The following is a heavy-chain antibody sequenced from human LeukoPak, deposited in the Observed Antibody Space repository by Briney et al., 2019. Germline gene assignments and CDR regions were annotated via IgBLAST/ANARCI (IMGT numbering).Heavy chain of an antibody. CDR1: GFTFSTYN. CDR2: ISSTGSAK. Sequence: PGGSLRLSCAASGFTFSTYNMNWVRQAPGKGLEWVSSISSTGSAKYYADSVRGRFTISRDSANHSLYLQMNSLRAEDTAVYYCAKERRGYSYGYIDYWGQGSLVSVSS. V-gene: IGHV3-21*01. J-gene: IGHJ4*02. CDR3: AKERRGYSYGYIDY. D-gene: IGHD5-18*01.